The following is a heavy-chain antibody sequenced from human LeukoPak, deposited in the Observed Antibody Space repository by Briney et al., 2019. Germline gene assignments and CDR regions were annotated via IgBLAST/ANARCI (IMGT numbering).Heavy chain of an antibody. D-gene: IGHD4-17*01. CDR3: ARVDYGDYAPYYYYMDV. Sequence: SETLSLTCTVSGGSISSYYWGWIRQPPGKGLEWIVSIYYSGSTYYNPSLKSRVTISVDTSKNQFSLKLSSVTAADTAVYYCARVDYGDYAPYYYYMDVWGKGTTVTISS. CDR2: IYYSGST. J-gene: IGHJ6*03. V-gene: IGHV4-39*07. CDR1: GGSISSYY.